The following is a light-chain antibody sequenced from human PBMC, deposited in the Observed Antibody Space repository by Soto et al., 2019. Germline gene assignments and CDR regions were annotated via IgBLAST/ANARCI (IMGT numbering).Light chain of an antibody. V-gene: IGKV3-15*01. CDR1: QSVSRN. CDR3: QQYNNWPPWT. J-gene: IGKJ1*01. CDR2: GAS. Sequence: EIVMTQAPATLSVSPGERATLSCRASQSVSRNLAWYQQKPGQAPRVLIYGASTRATGIPARFSGSGSGTEFTLTISSLQSEDFAVYYCQQYNNWPPWTFGQGTKVEI.